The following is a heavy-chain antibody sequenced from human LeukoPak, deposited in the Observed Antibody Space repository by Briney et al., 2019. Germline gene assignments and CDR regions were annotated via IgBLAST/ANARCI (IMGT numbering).Heavy chain of an antibody. CDR2: INGEGSDK. CDR3: ARDSALRQWLPNWYFDL. Sequence: PGGSLRLSCAASGFTFSNSWMTWVRQVPGKGLEWVATINGEGSDKYYVDSVKGRFIISRDNAKNSLFLLMNSPRTEDTALYYCARDSALRQWLPNWYFDLWGRGTLVTVTS. V-gene: IGHV3-7*03. J-gene: IGHJ2*01. CDR1: GFTFSNSW. D-gene: IGHD6-19*01.